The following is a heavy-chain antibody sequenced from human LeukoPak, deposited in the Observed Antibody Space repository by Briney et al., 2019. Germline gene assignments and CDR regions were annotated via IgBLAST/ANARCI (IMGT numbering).Heavy chain of an antibody. CDR1: GGSISSYY. V-gene: IGHV4-59*08. J-gene: IGHJ4*02. D-gene: IGHD6-13*01. Sequence: PSETLSLTCTVSGGSISSYYWSWIRQPPGKGLECIGYISYSGNTNYNPSLKSRVTISVGTSKNQFSLKLSSVTAADTAVYYCARHGWLASAGENFDYWGQGTLVTVSS. CDR2: ISYSGNT. CDR3: ARHGWLASAGENFDY.